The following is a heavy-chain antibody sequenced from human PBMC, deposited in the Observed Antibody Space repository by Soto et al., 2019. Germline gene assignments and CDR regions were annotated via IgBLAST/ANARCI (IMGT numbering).Heavy chain of an antibody. CDR2: INHSGST. CDR1: GGSFSAYY. Sequence: SETLSLTCAVYGGSFSAYYWNWIRQTPGKGLEWIGEINHSGSTNYNPSLKSRVTISVDTSKNQFSLKLSSVTAADTAVYHCARGVPSPYYGSGTYLDYWGQGTLVTVPS. J-gene: IGHJ4*02. D-gene: IGHD3-10*01. CDR3: ARGVPSPYYGSGTYLDY. V-gene: IGHV4-34*01.